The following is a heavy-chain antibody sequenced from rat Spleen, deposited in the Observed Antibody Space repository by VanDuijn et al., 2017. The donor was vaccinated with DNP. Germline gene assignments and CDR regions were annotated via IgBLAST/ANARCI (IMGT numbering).Heavy chain of an antibody. Sequence: EVKLVESGGGLVQPGRSLKLSCAASGFNFNDYWMGWVRQAPGKGLEWIGQINKDSSSINYPPSLKDKFTIFRDNAQDTLYLQMDSLRSEDTATYYCTTASYGFTYWGQGTLVTVSS. CDR2: INKDSSSI. V-gene: IGHV4-2*01. CDR1: GFNFNDYW. CDR3: TTASYGFTY. D-gene: IGHD1-11*01. J-gene: IGHJ3*01.